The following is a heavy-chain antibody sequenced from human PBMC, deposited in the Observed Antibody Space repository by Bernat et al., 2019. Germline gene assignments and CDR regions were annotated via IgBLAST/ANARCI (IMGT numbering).Heavy chain of an antibody. CDR1: GFSFTNAW. CDR2: IKSKTDGGTT. CDR3: TRRSSSSGWSYFDY. Sequence: EVQLVESGGGLVKPGGSLRLSCAASGFSFTNAWMNWVRQAPGKGLEWVGRIKSKTDGGTTDYAAPVKGRFTITRDDSKNTLYLQMNSLKPEDTAVYYCTRRSSSSGWSYFDYWGQGTLVTVSS. V-gene: IGHV3-15*07. D-gene: IGHD6-19*01. J-gene: IGHJ4*02.